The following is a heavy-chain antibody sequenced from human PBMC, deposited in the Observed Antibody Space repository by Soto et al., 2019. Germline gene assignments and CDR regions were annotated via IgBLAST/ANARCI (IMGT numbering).Heavy chain of an antibody. D-gene: IGHD2-15*01. V-gene: IGHV3-23*01. Sequence: SGGSLRLSCAASGFTFSSYAMSWVRQAPGKGLEWVSAISGSGGSTYYADSVKGRFTISRDNSKNTLYLQMNSLRAEDTAVYYCAKDKGWSARIKYVDYWGQGTLVTVSS. CDR1: GFTFSSYA. CDR2: ISGSGGST. J-gene: IGHJ4*02. CDR3: AKDKGWSARIKYVDY.